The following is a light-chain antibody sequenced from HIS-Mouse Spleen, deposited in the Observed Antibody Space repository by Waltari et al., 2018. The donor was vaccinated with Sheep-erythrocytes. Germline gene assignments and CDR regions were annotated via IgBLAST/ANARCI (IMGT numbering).Light chain of an antibody. V-gene: IGLV2-23*01. CDR3: CSYAGSSTPWV. CDR1: SSDVGSSNL. CDR2: EGS. J-gene: IGLJ3*02. Sequence: QSALTQPASVSGSPGQSITISCTGTSSDVGSSNLFSWDQQHPGKAPKLMIYEGSKRPSGVSNRFSGSKSGNTASLTISGLQAEDEADYYCCSYAGSSTPWVFGGGTKLTVL.